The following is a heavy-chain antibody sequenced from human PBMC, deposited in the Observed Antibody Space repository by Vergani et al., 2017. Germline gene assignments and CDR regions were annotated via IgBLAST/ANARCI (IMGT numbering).Heavy chain of an antibody. CDR3: ARDRAYSYGTNYYYYYGMDV. D-gene: IGHD5-18*01. CDR2: IWYDGSNK. V-gene: IGHV3-33*01. Sequence: QVQLVESGGGVVQPGRSLRLSCAASGFTFSSYGMHWVRQAPGKGLKWVAVIWYDGSNKYYADSVKGRFTISRDNSKNTLYLQMNSLRAEDTAVYYCARDRAYSYGTNYYYYYGMDVWGQGTTVTVSS. J-gene: IGHJ6*02. CDR1: GFTFSSYG.